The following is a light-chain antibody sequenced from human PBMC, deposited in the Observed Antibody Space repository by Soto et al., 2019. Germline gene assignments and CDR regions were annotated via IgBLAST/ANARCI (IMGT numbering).Light chain of an antibody. CDR3: HQYDNSPLT. V-gene: IGKV3-20*01. CDR2: GAS. Sequence: EIVLTLSPGTLSLSTGDTATLSCRASQSVSSRYLGWYQQRPGQAPRLLIYGASSRATGIPDRFSGSGSGTDFTLTISRLEPEDFAVYYCHQYDNSPLTFGGGTKVDIK. J-gene: IGKJ4*01. CDR1: QSVSSRY.